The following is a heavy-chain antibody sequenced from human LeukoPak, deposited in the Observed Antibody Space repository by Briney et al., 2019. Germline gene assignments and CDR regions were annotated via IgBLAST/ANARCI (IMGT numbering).Heavy chain of an antibody. CDR2: ISSDATNK. D-gene: IGHD3-9*01. CDR1: GLTFSRFA. J-gene: IGHJ5*01. CDR3: AKLGQIRHFDFVNWFDS. Sequence: GRSRXLSCVASGLTFSRFAMHWVRQAPGKGPEWVSLISSDATNKYYADSVKGRFTISRDNSRNTLYLQMNSLRAEDTAVYYCAKLGQIRHFDFVNWFDSWGQGTLVIVSS. V-gene: IGHV3-30*18.